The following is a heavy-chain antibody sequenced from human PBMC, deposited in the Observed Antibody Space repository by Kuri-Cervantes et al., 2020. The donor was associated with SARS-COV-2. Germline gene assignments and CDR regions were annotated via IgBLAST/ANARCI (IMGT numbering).Heavy chain of an antibody. CDR3: ARGDSSGYYYYFDY. Sequence: ESLKISCAVYGGSFSGYYWSWIRQPPGKGLEWIGEINHSGDTNYNPSLKSRVTMSVDTSKNQFSLKLSSVTAADTAVYYCARGDSSGYYYYFDYWGQGTLVTVSS. CDR2: INHSGDT. CDR1: GGSFSGYY. D-gene: IGHD3-22*01. V-gene: IGHV4-34*01. J-gene: IGHJ4*02.